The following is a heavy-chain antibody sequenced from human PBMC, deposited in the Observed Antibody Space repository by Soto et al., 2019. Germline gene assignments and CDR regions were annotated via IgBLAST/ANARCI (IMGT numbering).Heavy chain of an antibody. CDR1: GGSFSGYY. CDR2: VNDSGSI. Sequence: QVQLQQWGAGQLRASETLSLTCGVSGGSFSGYYWSWIRQPPGEGLEWIGEVNDSGSINYNPALKRRVVISVDTPKNEFSLKMNTVTGADTGVYCCARVRRWLPEEMVDLWGQGALVTVSS. V-gene: IGHV4-34*01. J-gene: IGHJ5*02. CDR3: ARVRRWLPEEMVDL. D-gene: IGHD5-12*01.